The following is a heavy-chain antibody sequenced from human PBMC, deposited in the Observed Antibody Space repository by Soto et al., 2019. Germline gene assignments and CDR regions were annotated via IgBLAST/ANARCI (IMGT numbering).Heavy chain of an antibody. D-gene: IGHD1-26*01. CDR2: MQPTTGRT. Sequence: ASVKVSCKASGYSFTSLDINWVRQTAGQGLEWMGWMQPTTGRTGYAQKFQSRYTMTRDTSINTAYMELTTLTTDDTAFYYCARGVSAGVDYWGQGTLVTVSS. J-gene: IGHJ4*02. CDR1: GYSFTSLD. CDR3: ARGVSAGVDY. V-gene: IGHV1-8*01.